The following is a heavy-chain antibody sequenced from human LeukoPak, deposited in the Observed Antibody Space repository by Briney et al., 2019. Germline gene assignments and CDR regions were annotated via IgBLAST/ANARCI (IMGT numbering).Heavy chain of an antibody. CDR3: ARSSSDARSAFDI. CDR1: GGSISSGSYY. D-gene: IGHD6-6*01. J-gene: IGHJ3*02. Sequence: PSETLSLTCSVSGGSISSGSYYWSWIRQPAGKGLEWIGRIYTSGSTNYNASLKSRVTISVDTSKNQFSLKLGSETAADTAVYYCARSSSDARSAFDIWGQGTMVIVSS. CDR2: IYTSGST. V-gene: IGHV4-61*02.